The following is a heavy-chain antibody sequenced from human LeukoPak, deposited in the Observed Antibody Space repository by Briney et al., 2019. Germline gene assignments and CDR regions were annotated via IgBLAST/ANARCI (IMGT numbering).Heavy chain of an antibody. CDR2: ISAYNGNT. V-gene: IGHV1-18*01. J-gene: IGHJ4*02. CDR1: GYTFTSYG. D-gene: IGHD6-19*01. Sequence: ASVNVSCKASGYTFTSYGISWVRQAPGQGLEWMGWISAYNGNTNYAQKLQGRLTMTTDTSTSTAYMELRSLRSDDTAVYYCARDSARIAVAAPGGIFYWGQGTLVSVSS. CDR3: ARDSARIAVAAPGGIFY.